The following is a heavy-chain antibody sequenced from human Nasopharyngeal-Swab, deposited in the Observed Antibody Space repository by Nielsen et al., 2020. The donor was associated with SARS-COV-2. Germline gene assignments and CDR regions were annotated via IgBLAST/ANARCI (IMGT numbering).Heavy chain of an antibody. J-gene: IGHJ6*03. D-gene: IGHD6-13*01. CDR3: ARETPYSSSWDYYYYYMGV. Sequence: WIRQPPGKALEWLARIDWDDDKYYSTSLKTRLTISKDTSKNQVVLTMTNVDPVDTATYYCARETPYSSSWDYYYYYMGVWGKGTTVTVSS. CDR2: IDWDDDK. V-gene: IGHV2-70*11.